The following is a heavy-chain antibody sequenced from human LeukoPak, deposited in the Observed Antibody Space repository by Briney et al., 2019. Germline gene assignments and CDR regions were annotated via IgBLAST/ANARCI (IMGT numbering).Heavy chain of an antibody. CDR1: GFTFSSYA. CDR2: ISYDGSNK. Sequence: GGSLRLSCAASGFTFSSYAMHWVRQAPGKGLEWVAVISYDGSNKYYADSVKGRFTISRDNAKNSLYLQMNSLRAEDTAVYYCARGQPYGDYITQGMDVWGQGTTVTVSS. J-gene: IGHJ6*02. D-gene: IGHD4-17*01. V-gene: IGHV3-30-3*01. CDR3: ARGQPYGDYITQGMDV.